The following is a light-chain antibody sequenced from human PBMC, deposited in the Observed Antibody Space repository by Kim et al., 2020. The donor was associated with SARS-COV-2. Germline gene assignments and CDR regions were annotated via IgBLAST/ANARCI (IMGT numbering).Light chain of an antibody. J-gene: IGLJ2*01. Sequence: SSELTQDPAVSVALGQTVRITCQGDILRNYFANWFQQKPGQAPILIIYGENNRPSGIPDRFSGSSSGNTASLTITGAQAEDEADYYCNSRDSSGNLVVFGGGTQLTVL. CDR3: NSRDSSGNLVV. CDR1: ILRNYF. CDR2: GEN. V-gene: IGLV3-19*01.